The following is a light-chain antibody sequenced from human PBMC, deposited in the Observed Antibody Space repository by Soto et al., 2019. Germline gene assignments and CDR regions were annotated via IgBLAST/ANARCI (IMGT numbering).Light chain of an antibody. CDR3: QQSYSTPPIT. V-gene: IGKV1-5*03. J-gene: IGKJ3*01. CDR2: EAS. CDR1: LSISNR. Sequence: IYRCSARLTAKEGDRVAKGWRASLSISNRLAWYQQKPGKAPKLLIYEASSLQSGVPSRFSGSGSGTEFTLTISTLQPEDFATYYCQQSYSTPPITCGPGTKVDIK.